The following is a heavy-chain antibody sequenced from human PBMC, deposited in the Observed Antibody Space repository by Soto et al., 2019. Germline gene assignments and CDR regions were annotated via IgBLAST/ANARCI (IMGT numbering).Heavy chain of an antibody. CDR1: GGSISSGGYY. CDR3: ARGGPWFGELFHSNWFDP. D-gene: IGHD3-10*01. CDR2: IYYSGST. V-gene: IGHV4-31*03. J-gene: IGHJ5*02. Sequence: SETLSLTCTVSGGSISSGGYYWSWIRQHPGKGLEWIGYIYYSGSTYYNPSLKSRVTISVDTSKNQFSLKLSSVTAADTAVYYCARGGPWFGELFHSNWFDPWGQGTLVTVSS.